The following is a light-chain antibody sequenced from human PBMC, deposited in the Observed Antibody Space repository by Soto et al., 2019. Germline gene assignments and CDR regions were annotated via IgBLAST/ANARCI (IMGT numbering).Light chain of an antibody. Sequence: IVLTQSPGTLSLSPGERATLSCRASQSVSSSYLAWYQQKPGQAPRLLIYGASSGATGIPDRFSGSGSGTDFTLTISRLEPEDFAVYYCQQYGSSPWTFGQGTKVEIK. CDR2: GAS. J-gene: IGKJ1*01. V-gene: IGKV3-20*01. CDR3: QQYGSSPWT. CDR1: QSVSSSY.